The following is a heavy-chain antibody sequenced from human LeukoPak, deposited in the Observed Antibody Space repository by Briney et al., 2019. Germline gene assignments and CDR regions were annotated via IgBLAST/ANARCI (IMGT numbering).Heavy chain of an antibody. CDR1: GGTFSSYA. CDR3: ARGHSYCGGGSCLPPLWAFDI. Sequence: SVKVSCKASGGTFSSYAISWVRQAPGQGLEWMGGIIPIFGTANYAQKFQGRVTITTDESTSTAYMELSSLRSEDTAVYYCARGHSYCGGGSCLPPLWAFDIWGQGTMVTVSS. V-gene: IGHV1-69*05. J-gene: IGHJ3*02. D-gene: IGHD2-15*01. CDR2: IIPIFGTA.